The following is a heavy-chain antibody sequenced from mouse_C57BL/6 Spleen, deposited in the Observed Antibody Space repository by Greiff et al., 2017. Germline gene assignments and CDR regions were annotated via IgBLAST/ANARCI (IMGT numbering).Heavy chain of an antibody. V-gene: IGHV1-20*01. Sequence: VQLQQSGPELVKPGDSVKISCKASGYSFTGYFMNWVMQSHGKSLEWIGRINPYNGDTFYNQKFKGKATLTVDKSSSTAHMELRSLTSEDSAVYDCSRSGTVVAKSYWYFDVWGTGTTVTFSS. D-gene: IGHD1-1*01. CDR3: SRSGTVVAKSYWYFDV. J-gene: IGHJ1*03. CDR1: GYSFTGYF. CDR2: INPYNGDT.